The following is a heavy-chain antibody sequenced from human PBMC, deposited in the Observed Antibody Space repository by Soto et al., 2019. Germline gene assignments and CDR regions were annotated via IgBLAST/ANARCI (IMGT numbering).Heavy chain of an antibody. CDR3: ARREIQGPIDY. V-gene: IGHV4-31*03. Sequence: SETLSLTCTVSGGSISSGGYYWSWIRQHPGKGLEWIGYIYYSGSTYYNPSLKSRVTISVDTSKNQFSLKLSSVTAADTAVYYGARREIQGPIDYWGQGTLVTVPS. CDR2: IYYSGST. CDR1: GGSISSGGYY. J-gene: IGHJ4*02. D-gene: IGHD1-26*01.